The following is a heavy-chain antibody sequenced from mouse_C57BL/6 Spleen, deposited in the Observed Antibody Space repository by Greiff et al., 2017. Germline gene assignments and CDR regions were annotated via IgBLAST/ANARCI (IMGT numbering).Heavy chain of an antibody. J-gene: IGHJ3*01. CDR2: IYPGDGDT. CDR3: ARERDELGGFAY. CDR1: GYAFRSYW. Sequence: VQLQQSGAELVKPGASVKISCKASGYAFRSYWMNWVKQRPGKGLEWIGQIYPGDGDTNYNGKFKGKATLTADKSSSTAYMQLSSLTSEDSAVYFCARERDELGGFAYGGQGTLVTVSA. V-gene: IGHV1-80*01. D-gene: IGHD1-3*01.